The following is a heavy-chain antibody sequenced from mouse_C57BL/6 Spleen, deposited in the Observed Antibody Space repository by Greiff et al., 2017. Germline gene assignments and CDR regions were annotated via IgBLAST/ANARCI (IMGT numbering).Heavy chain of an antibody. Sequence: EVMLVESGGGLVQPGGSLKLSCAASGFTFSDYGMAWVRQAPRKGPEWVAFISNLAYSIYYADTVTGRFTLSRENAKNTLYLEMSSLRSEDTAMYYCAREDDGAWFAYWGQGTLVTVSA. CDR1: GFTFSDYG. CDR3: AREDDGAWFAY. CDR2: ISNLAYSI. V-gene: IGHV5-15*01. J-gene: IGHJ3*01. D-gene: IGHD2-3*01.